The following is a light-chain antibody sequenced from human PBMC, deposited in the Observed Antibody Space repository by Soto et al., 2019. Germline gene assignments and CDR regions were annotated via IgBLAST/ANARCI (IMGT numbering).Light chain of an antibody. CDR1: QSVSGN. CDR3: QQYNNWPQT. J-gene: IGKJ1*01. Sequence: IVLTLPPATLPVSPGERATLSCRASQSVSGNLAWYQQNPGQAPRLLIYGASTRATGIPARFSGSGSGTEFSLTISSLQSEDFAVYYCQQYNNWPQTFGQRTKVDI. CDR2: GAS. V-gene: IGKV3-15*01.